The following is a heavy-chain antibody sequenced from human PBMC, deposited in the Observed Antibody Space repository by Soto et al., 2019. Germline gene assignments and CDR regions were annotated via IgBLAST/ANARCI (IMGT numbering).Heavy chain of an antibody. CDR3: PRSTPGNPFDI. J-gene: IGHJ3*02. CDR1: GFSFTSYT. Sequence: EVQLVESGGGLVKPGGSLRVSCAASGFSFTSYTMNWVRQAPGKGLEWVASISAGGRSIYYTDSLKGRSTVSRDNAKSSLYLQMNSLRAEDMAVYYCPRSTPGNPFDIWGQGTMVTVSS. V-gene: IGHV3-21*01. D-gene: IGHD3-10*01. CDR2: ISAGGRSI.